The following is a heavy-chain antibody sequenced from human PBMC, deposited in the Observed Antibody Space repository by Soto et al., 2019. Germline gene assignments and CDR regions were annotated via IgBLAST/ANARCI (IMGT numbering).Heavy chain of an antibody. CDR1: GFGFTFSNYY. CDR2: ISSSGHMT. J-gene: IGHJ5*01. Sequence: VQLVESGGCLVRPGGSLSLSCAASGFGFTFSNYYMNWIRQAPGKGLEWVASISSSGHMTFYAPSVNGRFTISRDNGKNSLYLQMNSQRAEDTGVYSCAGTYGSADSWGPGTLVTVSS. D-gene: IGHD3-10*01. V-gene: IGHV3-11*04. CDR3: AGTYGSADS.